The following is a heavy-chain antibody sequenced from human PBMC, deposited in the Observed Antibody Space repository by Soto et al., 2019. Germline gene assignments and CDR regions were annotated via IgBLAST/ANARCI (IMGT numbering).Heavy chain of an antibody. CDR3: AKGEYSSSSANDY. D-gene: IGHD6-6*01. CDR1: GFTFSSYG. Sequence: GGSLRLSCAASGFTFSSYGMHWVRQAPGKGLEWVAVISYDGSNKYYADSVKGRFTISRDNSKNTLYLQMNSLRAEDSAVYYCAKGEYSSSSANDYWGQGTLVTVSS. V-gene: IGHV3-30*18. J-gene: IGHJ4*02. CDR2: ISYDGSNK.